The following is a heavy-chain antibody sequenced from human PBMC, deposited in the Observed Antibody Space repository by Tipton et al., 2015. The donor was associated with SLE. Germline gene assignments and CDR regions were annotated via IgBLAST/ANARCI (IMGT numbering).Heavy chain of an antibody. V-gene: IGHV4-31*03. CDR2: IHHSGGT. Sequence: TLSLTCIISGDSITSGRFYWNWIRQFPGKGPEWIGLIHHSGGTYYNSSLRSRLTISVDTSANQFSLEVHSVTAADTAVYSCARGSNWFFDFWGHGTLVTVSS. D-gene: IGHD2/OR15-2a*01. CDR3: ARGSNWFFDF. J-gene: IGHJ2*01. CDR1: GDSITSGRFY.